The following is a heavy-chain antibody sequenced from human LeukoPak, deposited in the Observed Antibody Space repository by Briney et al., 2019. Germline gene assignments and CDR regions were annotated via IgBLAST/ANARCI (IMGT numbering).Heavy chain of an antibody. V-gene: IGHV3-30*02. Sequence: PGGSLRFSCAASGFTFSSYGMHWVRQAPGKGLEWVAFIRYDGSNKYYADSVKGRFTISRDNSKNTLYLQMNSLRAEDTAVYYCARFVVVVAATDYWGQGTLVTVSS. J-gene: IGHJ4*02. CDR2: IRYDGSNK. D-gene: IGHD2-15*01. CDR3: ARFVVVVAATDY. CDR1: GFTFSSYG.